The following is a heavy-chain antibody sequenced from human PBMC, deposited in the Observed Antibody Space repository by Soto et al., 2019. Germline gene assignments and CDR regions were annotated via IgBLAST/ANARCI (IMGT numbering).Heavy chain of an antibody. CDR1: DGSISSYY. CDR2: IYYSGST. D-gene: IGHD6-19*01. V-gene: IGHV4-59*01. Sequence: SETLSLTCTVSDGSISSYYWSWIRQPPGKGLEWIGYIYYSGSTNYNPSLKSRVTISVDTSKNQFSLKLSSVTAADTAVYYCASGSVAGDYYYYGMDVWGQGTTVTVSS. J-gene: IGHJ6*02. CDR3: ASGSVAGDYYYYGMDV.